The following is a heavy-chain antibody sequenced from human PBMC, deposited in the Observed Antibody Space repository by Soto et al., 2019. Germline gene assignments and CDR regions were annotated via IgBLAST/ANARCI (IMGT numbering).Heavy chain of an antibody. CDR3: ARIITAAGGRRYFDL. J-gene: IGHJ2*01. D-gene: IGHD6-13*01. CDR1: GFTFSDYY. V-gene: IGHV3-11*05. Sequence: QVQLVESGGGLVKPGGSLRLSCAASGFTFSDYYMSWIRQAPGKGLEWVSYINSSSSYTNYADSVKGRFTISRDNAKNSLYLQMNSLRAXDTAVYYCARIITAAGGRRYFDLWGRGTLVTVSS. CDR2: INSSSSYT.